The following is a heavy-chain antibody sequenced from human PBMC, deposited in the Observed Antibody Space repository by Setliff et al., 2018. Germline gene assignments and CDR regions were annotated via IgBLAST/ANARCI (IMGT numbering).Heavy chain of an antibody. D-gene: IGHD3-10*01. CDR2: INPHGSEK. CDR3: ARLGITMVKGVIPDY. Sequence: GGSLRLSCTASGLSYINDWVSWVRQAPGKGLEWLASINPHGSEKYYADSVKGRFTISRDNAKNSLSLQMNGLRPEDTAVYYCARLGITMVKGVIPDYWGQGTLVTVSS. J-gene: IGHJ4*02. V-gene: IGHV3-7*03. CDR1: GLSYINDW.